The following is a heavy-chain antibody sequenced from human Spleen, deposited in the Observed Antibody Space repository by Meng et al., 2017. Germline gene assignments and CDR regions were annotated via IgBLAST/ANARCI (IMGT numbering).Heavy chain of an antibody. CDR3: AREEDVVVPAAMGFDY. J-gene: IGHJ4*02. CDR2: ISWNSGSI. D-gene: IGHD2-2*01. CDR1: GFTFDDYA. Sequence: SLKISCAASGFTFDDYAMHWVRQAPGKGLEWVSGISWNSGSIGYADSVKGRFTISRDNSKNTLYLQMNSLRAEDTAVYYCAREEDVVVPAAMGFDYWGQGTLVTVSS. V-gene: IGHV3-9*01.